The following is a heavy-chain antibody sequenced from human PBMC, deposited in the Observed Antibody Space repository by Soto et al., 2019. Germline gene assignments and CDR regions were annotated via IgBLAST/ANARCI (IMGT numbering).Heavy chain of an antibody. CDR1: GFTFSSYG. Sequence: QVQLVESGGGVVQPGRSLRLSCAASGFTFSSYGMRWVRQAPGKGLEWVAVISYDGSNKYYADSVKGRFTISRDNSKNTLYLQMNSLRAEDTAVYYCATAPPELLGQFDYWGQGTLVTVSS. J-gene: IGHJ4*02. CDR2: ISYDGSNK. CDR3: ATAPPELLGQFDY. D-gene: IGHD1-26*01. V-gene: IGHV3-30*03.